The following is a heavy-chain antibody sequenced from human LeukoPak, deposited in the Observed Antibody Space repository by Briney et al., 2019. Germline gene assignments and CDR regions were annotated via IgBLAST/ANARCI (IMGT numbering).Heavy chain of an antibody. J-gene: IGHJ4*02. V-gene: IGHV4-39*07. CDR1: GGSISSSSYY. CDR3: ARVRDYYDSSGRYYFDY. CDR2: IYYSGST. D-gene: IGHD3-22*01. Sequence: SETLSLTCTVSGGSISSSSYYWGWIRQPPGTGLEWIGSIYYSGSTYYNPSLKSRVTISVDTSKNQFSLKLSSVTAADTAVYYCARVRDYYDSSGRYYFDYWGQGTLVTVSS.